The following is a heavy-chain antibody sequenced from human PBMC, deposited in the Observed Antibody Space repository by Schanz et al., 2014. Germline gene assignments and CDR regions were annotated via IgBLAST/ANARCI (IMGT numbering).Heavy chain of an antibody. CDR3: ARGLIAAAGGAFDY. V-gene: IGHV3-23*04. Sequence: VQLVESGGGVVQPGGSLRLSCAASGFTFSAYAMTWVRQIPGKGLEWVSAISASGGTTYYADSVKGRFTISRDNSKNTLYLQMNSLRAGDAAVYYCARGLIAAAGGAFDYWGQGTLVAVSA. J-gene: IGHJ4*02. CDR1: GFTFSAYA. CDR2: ISASGGTT. D-gene: IGHD6-13*01.